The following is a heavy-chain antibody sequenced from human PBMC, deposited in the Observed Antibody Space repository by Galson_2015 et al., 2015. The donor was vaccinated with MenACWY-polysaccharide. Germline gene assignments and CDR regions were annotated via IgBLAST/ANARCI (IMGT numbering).Heavy chain of an antibody. Sequence: SCKASGYTFTSYGLAWGRQATAQGLEWVGWVDPNRGNTAYAQKLQGRVTMTRNTSISTFYMELSSLRSEDAAVYYCARGSGYSYGVSNFWGQGTLVTVSS. CDR3: ARGSGYSYGVSNF. D-gene: IGHD5-18*01. CDR2: VDPNRGNT. J-gene: IGHJ4*02. CDR1: GYTFTSYG. V-gene: IGHV1-8*01.